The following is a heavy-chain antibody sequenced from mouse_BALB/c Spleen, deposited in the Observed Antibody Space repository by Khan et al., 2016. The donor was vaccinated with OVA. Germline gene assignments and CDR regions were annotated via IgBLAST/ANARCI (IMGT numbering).Heavy chain of an antibody. CDR3: ASSSSYYFGSSDAMDY. Sequence: QVQLQQPGPELVKPGASVKMSCKAAGYTFTDYVITWVKQRTGQGLEWIGEIYPGSGSTYYNEKFKGKATLTVDKSSNTAYMQLSSLTSEDSAVYFCASSSSYYFGSSDAMDYWGQGTSVTVSS. CDR2: IYPGSGST. CDR1: GYTFTDYV. J-gene: IGHJ4*01. D-gene: IGHD1-1*01. V-gene: IGHV1-77*01.